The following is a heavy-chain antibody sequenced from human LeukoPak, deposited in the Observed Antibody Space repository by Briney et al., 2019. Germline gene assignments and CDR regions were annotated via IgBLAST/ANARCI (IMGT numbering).Heavy chain of an antibody. CDR1: GYTFTSYA. V-gene: IGHV7-4-1*02. J-gene: IGHJ4*02. Sequence: ASVKVSCKASGYTFTSYAMNWVRQAPGQGLEWMGWINTNTGNPTYAQGFTGRFVFSLDTSVSTAYLQISGLKAEDTAVYYCARSNNDGDYLGVGFDYWGQGTLVTVSS. CDR2: INTNTGNP. CDR3: ARSNNDGDYLGVGFDY. D-gene: IGHD4-17*01.